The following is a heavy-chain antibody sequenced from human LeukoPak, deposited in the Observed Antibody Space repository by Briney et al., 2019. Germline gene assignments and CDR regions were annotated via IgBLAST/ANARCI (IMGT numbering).Heavy chain of an antibody. V-gene: IGHV1-69*04. J-gene: IGHJ6*03. D-gene: IGHD6-13*01. CDR2: VIPVLDIT. CDR3: ARVLRIAAHYYYYYMDV. Sequence: VASVTVSCKASGGSFDRYVISWVRQVPGLGPEWMGRVIPVLDITNYAQKFQGRVTITADKSTGTAYMELSSLRSEDTAVYYCARVLRIAAHYYYYYMDVWGKGTTVTVSS. CDR1: GGSFDRYV.